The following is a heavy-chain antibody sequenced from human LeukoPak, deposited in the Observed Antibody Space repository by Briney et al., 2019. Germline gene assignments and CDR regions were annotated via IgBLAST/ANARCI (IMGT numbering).Heavy chain of an antibody. J-gene: IGHJ4*02. D-gene: IGHD2-2*01. CDR1: GFTFSSYA. CDR2: INGRGVST. CDR3: AKGDCSSTSCAIDY. V-gene: IGHV3-23*01. Sequence: GGSLRLSCAASGFTFSSYAMSWVRQAPGKGLEWVSAINGRGVSTYYADSVKGRFTISRDNSKNTLYLQMDSLRAEDTAVYYCAKGDCSSTSCAIDYWGQGTLVTVSS.